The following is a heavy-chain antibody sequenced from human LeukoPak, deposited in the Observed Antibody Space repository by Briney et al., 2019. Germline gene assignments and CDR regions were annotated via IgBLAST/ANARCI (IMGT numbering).Heavy chain of an antibody. CDR2: IAHDETNR. D-gene: IGHD2-2*01. Sequence: GGSLRLSCAASGFTFGSYATHWVRQPPGKGLEWVAVIAHDETNRFYADSVKGRFTISRDNSMNTLYLRMDSLRPEDTAVYFCARDLTPGAPDYFDYWGQGTLVTVSS. V-gene: IGHV3-30*04. CDR3: ARDLTPGAPDYFDY. CDR1: GFTFGSYA. J-gene: IGHJ4*02.